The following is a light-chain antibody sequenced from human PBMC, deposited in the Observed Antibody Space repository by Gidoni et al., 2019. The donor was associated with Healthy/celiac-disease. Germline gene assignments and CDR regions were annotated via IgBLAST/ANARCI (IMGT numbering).Light chain of an antibody. Sequence: DIQMTQSPSSLSASVGDRVTITCRASQGISNYLAWYKQKPGKVPKLLIYAASTLQSGVPSRFRGSGSGTDFTLTISSLQPEDVATYYCQKYNSAPRTFGQGPKVEIK. J-gene: IGKJ1*01. CDR2: AAS. CDR3: QKYNSAPRT. CDR1: QGISNY. V-gene: IGKV1-27*01.